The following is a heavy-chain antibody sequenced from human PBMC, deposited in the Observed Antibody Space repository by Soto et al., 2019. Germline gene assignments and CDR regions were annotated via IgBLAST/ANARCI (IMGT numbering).Heavy chain of an antibody. CDR2: IYYSGST. J-gene: IGHJ4*02. D-gene: IGHD5-18*01. Sequence: SETLSLTCAVYVGSFSGYYWTGIRHPPGKGLEWIGYIYYSGSTNYNPSLKSRVTISEDTSKKQFSLKLNSVTAADTAVYYCARGGGYSNPYNFDYWGQGTLVTVSS. CDR3: ARGGGYSNPYNFDY. V-gene: IGHV4-59*01. CDR1: VGSFSGYY.